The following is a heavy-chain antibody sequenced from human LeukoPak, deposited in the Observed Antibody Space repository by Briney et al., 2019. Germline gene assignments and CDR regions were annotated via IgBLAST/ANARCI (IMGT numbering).Heavy chain of an antibody. CDR1: GYTFTSYY. J-gene: IGHJ5*02. CDR3: ARVNPIGSIGSSSSQFDP. CDR2: INPSGGST. V-gene: IGHV1-46*01. D-gene: IGHD6-13*01. Sequence: ASVKVSCKASGYTFTSYYMHWVRQAPGQGLEWMGIINPSGGSTRYAQKFQGRVIMTRDMSTSRVYMELSSLRSEDTAVYYCARVNPIGSIGSSSSQFDPWGQGTLVTVSS.